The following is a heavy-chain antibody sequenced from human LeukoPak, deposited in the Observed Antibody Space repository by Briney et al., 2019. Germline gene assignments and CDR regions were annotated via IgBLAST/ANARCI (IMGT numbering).Heavy chain of an antibody. V-gene: IGHV4-59*01. D-gene: IGHD3-22*01. CDR2: IYYSGST. J-gene: IGHJ4*02. Sequence: SETLSFTCTVSGGSISSYYWSWIRQPPGKGLEWIGYIYYSGSTNYNPSLKSRVTISVDTSKNQFSLKLSSVTAADTAVYYCAGGGDSGGYYYPMFNYWGQGTLVTVSS. CDR1: GGSISSYY. CDR3: AGGGDSGGYYYPMFNY.